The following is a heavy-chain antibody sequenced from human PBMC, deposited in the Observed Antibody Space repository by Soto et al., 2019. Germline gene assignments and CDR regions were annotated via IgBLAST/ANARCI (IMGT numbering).Heavy chain of an antibody. J-gene: IGHJ6*02. V-gene: IGHV3-74*01. CDR3: ARHYDSSSWYFGTYYYYGMDV. Sequence: PGGSLRLSCAASGFTFSSYWMHWVRQAPGKGLVWVSRINSDGSSTSYADSVKGRFTISRDNAKNTLYLQMNSLRAEDTAVYYCARHYDSSSWYFGTYYYYGMDVWGQGTTVTVSS. CDR1: GFTFSSYW. D-gene: IGHD6-13*01. CDR2: INSDGSST.